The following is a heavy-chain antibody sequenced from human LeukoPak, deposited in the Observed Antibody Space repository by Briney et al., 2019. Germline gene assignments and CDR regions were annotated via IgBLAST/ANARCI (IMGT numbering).Heavy chain of an antibody. CDR1: GLTVGSTY. Sequence: GGSLRLSCAASGLTVGSTYMSWVRQAPGKGLEWVTVIYSDGSTYYADSVKGRFTISRDNSKNTLYLQMNSLRAEDTAVYFCARRPDYGGTPTFDYWGQGTLVTVSS. CDR2: IYSDGST. J-gene: IGHJ4*02. D-gene: IGHD4-23*01. V-gene: IGHV3-66*01. CDR3: ARRPDYGGTPTFDY.